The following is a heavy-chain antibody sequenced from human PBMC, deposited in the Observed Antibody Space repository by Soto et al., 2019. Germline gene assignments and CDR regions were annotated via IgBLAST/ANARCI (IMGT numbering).Heavy chain of an antibody. J-gene: IGHJ6*02. CDR1: GGTFSSYA. Sequence: GASVKVSCKASGGTFSSYAISWVRQAPGQGLEWMGGIIPIFGTANYAQKFQGRVTITADESTSTAYMELSSLRSEDTAVYYCARPIAAFLGNYYYGMDVWGQGTTVTVSS. CDR3: ARPIAAFLGNYYYGMDV. D-gene: IGHD6-6*01. CDR2: IIPIFGTA. V-gene: IGHV1-69*13.